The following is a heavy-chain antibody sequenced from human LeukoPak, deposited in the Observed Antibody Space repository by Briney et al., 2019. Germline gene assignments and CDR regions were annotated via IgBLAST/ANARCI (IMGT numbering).Heavy chain of an antibody. Sequence: SVTVSFKASAGTFSIYAISWVRPAPGQGLEWMGGIIPVFGTANYAQKFQGRVTITADESTSTDYMELSSLRSEDTAVYYCARDRVVGLGIDNAFDIWGHGTMVTVSS. CDR2: IIPVFGTA. CDR3: ARDRVVGLGIDNAFDI. J-gene: IGHJ3*02. CDR1: AGTFSIYA. V-gene: IGHV1-69*13. D-gene: IGHD2-15*01.